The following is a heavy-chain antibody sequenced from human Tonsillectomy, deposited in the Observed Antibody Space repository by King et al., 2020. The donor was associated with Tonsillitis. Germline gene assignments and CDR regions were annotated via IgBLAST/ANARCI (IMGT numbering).Heavy chain of an antibody. J-gene: IGHJ4*02. D-gene: IGHD3-22*01. CDR1: GGSISSSSYY. Sequence: QLQESGPGLVKPSETPSLTCTVSGGSISSSSYYWGWIRQPPGKGLEWIGSIYYSGSTYYNPSLKSRVTISVDTTKNQFSLKLRSVTAADTAVYYCAIYRCSSGYFGYWGQGTLVTVSS. CDR2: IYYSGST. V-gene: IGHV4-39*05. CDR3: AIYRCSSGYFGY.